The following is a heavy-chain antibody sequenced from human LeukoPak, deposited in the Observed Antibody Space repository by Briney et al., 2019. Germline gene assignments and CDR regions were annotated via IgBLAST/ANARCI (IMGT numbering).Heavy chain of an antibody. D-gene: IGHD6-13*01. CDR3: AREGIAAAGRRNLDY. J-gene: IGHJ4*02. CDR1: GGTFSSYA. CDR2: IIPIFGTA. Sequence: SVKVSCKASGGTFSSYAISWVRQAPGQGLEWMGRIIPIFGTANYAQKFQGRVTIATDESTSTAYMELSSLRSEDTAVYYCAREGIAAAGRRNLDYWGQGTLVTVSS. V-gene: IGHV1-69*05.